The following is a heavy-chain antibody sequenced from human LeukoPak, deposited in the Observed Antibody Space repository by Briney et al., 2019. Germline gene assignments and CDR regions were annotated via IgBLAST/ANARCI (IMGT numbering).Heavy chain of an antibody. CDR1: GFTFSIYS. V-gene: IGHV3-21*01. CDR3: ARDWAPGEWNDVDL. CDR2: ISSSSSYI. D-gene: IGHD1-1*01. J-gene: IGHJ2*01. Sequence: GGSLRLSCAASGFTFSIYSMNWVRQAPGKGLEWVSSISSSSSYIYFADSVKGRFTISRDNAKNSLYLQMNSLRAEDTAVYYCARDWAPGEWNDVDLWGRGTLVTVSS.